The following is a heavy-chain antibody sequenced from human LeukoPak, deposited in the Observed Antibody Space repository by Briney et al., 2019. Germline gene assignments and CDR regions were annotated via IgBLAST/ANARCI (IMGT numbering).Heavy chain of an antibody. D-gene: IGHD4-23*01. CDR3: ARASAVTTGVADY. V-gene: IGHV4-38-2*02. J-gene: IGHJ4*02. CDR2: VYHSGST. CDR1: GYSISSGYY. Sequence: SETLSLTCTVSGYSISSGYYWGWIRQPPGKGLQWIGNVYHSGSTYYSPSLKSRVTMSIDTSKNHFSLKLSSVTAADTAVYYCARASAVTTGVADYWGQRTPVTVSS.